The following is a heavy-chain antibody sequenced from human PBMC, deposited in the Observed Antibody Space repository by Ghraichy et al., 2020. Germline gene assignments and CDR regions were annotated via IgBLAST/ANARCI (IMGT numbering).Heavy chain of an antibody. Sequence: SETLSLTCIVSGDSISSSSYYWGWLRQPPGEGLEWIGSIYYSGITYYNPSLKSRVTISVDTSKNQFSLELSSVTAADTAVYYCASGGDVSDGLYCSGGSCYWFDPWGQGTLVTVSS. J-gene: IGHJ5*02. CDR1: GDSISSSSYY. CDR3: ASGGDVSDGLYCSGGSCYWFDP. CDR2: IYYSGIT. D-gene: IGHD2-15*01. V-gene: IGHV4-39*01.